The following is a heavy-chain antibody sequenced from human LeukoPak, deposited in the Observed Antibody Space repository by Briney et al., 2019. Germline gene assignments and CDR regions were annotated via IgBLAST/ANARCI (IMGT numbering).Heavy chain of an antibody. CDR1: GGTFSSYT. V-gene: IGHV1-69*04. D-gene: IGHD3-22*01. CDR3: AKEDYYDSRGHIKLDASDV. CDR2: IIPILGIA. J-gene: IGHJ3*01. Sequence: SVKVSCKASGGTFSSYTISWVRQAPGQGLEWMGRIIPILGIANYAQKFQGRVTITADKSTSTAYMELSSLRSEDTAIYYCAKEDYYDSRGHIKLDASDVWGQGTMVTVSS.